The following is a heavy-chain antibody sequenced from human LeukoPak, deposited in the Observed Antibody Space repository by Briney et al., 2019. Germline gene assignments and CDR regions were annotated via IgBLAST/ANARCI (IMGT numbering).Heavy chain of an antibody. J-gene: IGHJ4*02. D-gene: IGHD3-22*01. Sequence: GGSLRLSCAASGFTFSSYGMHWVRQAPGKGLEWVAVIWYDGSNKYYADSVKGRFTISRDNSKNTLYLQMNSLRAEDTAVYYRARDLSDSSGYFPPDYWGQGTLVTVSS. CDR3: ARDLSDSSGYFPPDY. V-gene: IGHV3-33*01. CDR2: IWYDGSNK. CDR1: GFTFSSYG.